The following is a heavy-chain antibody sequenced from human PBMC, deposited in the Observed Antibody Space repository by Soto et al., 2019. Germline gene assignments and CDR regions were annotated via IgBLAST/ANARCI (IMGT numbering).Heavy chain of an antibody. Sequence: SETLSLTCAVSGFFISSGNYWGWIRKPPGKGLEWIGSIFHGGNTYYNPSLKSRVTISVDMSKNQLSLKLNSVTAADTAVYYCARARWYDAFDVWGQGTVVTVSS. D-gene: IGHD2-15*01. CDR3: ARARWYDAFDV. CDR2: IFHGGNT. J-gene: IGHJ3*01. CDR1: GFFISSGNY. V-gene: IGHV4-38-2*01.